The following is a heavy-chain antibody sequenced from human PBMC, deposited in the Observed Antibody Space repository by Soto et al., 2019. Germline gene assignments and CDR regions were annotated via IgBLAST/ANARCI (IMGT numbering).Heavy chain of an antibody. J-gene: IGHJ3*02. V-gene: IGHV4-59*01. CDR3: ARGRQLLVNHHAFDI. CDR1: GGSISSYY. Sequence: QVKLQESGPGLVKPSETLSLTCIVSGGSISSYYWSWIRQPPGKGLEWIGYIYYSGSTNYNPSLKSRVTISVDTSKNQFSLKLSSVTAADTAVYYCARGRQLLVNHHAFDIWGQGTMVTVSS. CDR2: IYYSGST. D-gene: IGHD6-13*01.